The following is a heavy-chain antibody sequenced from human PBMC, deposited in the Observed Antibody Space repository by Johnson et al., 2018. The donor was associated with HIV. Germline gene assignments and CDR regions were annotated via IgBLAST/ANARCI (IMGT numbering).Heavy chain of an antibody. Sequence: VQLVESGGGLVQPGRSLRLSCTASGFTFGDYAMSWVRQAPGKGLEWVGFIRSKAYGGTTEYAASVKGRFTISRDDSKNTLYLQMNSPKTEDTAVYYCSTGWIGDAFDIWGQGTLVTVSS. V-gene: IGHV3-49*04. CDR2: IRSKAYGGTT. J-gene: IGHJ3*02. CDR1: GFTFGDYA. CDR3: STGWIGDAFDI. D-gene: IGHD5-12*01.